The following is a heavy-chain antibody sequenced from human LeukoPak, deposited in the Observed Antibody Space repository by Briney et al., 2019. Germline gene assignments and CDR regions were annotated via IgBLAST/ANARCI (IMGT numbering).Heavy chain of an antibody. V-gene: IGHV4-59*08. D-gene: IGHD1-26*01. Sequence: SETLSLTCTVSGGSISSSYWSWIRQPPGKGREWIAYIYGSGSTNYNPSLKSRVAISVETSKNLFSLNLSSVTAADTAMYYCARLQYTGNYYPEYWGQGILVTVSS. J-gene: IGHJ4*02. CDR2: IYGSGST. CDR3: ARLQYTGNYYPEY. CDR1: GGSISSSY.